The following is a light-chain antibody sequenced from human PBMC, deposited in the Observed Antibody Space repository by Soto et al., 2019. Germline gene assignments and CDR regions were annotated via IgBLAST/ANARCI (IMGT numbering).Light chain of an antibody. Sequence: DIILTQSPAIVSVSPGERATLSCRASRSVSTNLAWYQHKHGQAPRLLIYGASTRVTDIPPRFSGSGSGTEFTLTIKYWKSEDLGVYYWQQYDKTVPPVTFGGGTKVEI. CDR1: RSVSTN. CDR3: QQYDKTVPPVT. V-gene: IGKV3-15*01. CDR2: GAS. J-gene: IGKJ4*01.